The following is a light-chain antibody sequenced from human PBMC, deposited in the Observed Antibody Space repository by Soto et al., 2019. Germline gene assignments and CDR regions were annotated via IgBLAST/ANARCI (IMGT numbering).Light chain of an antibody. V-gene: IGKV1-5*03. Sequence: DIQMTQSPSTLSASVGDGVTITCRASQSISDWLAWYQQKPGKAPKLLIYRASNLESGVPSRFSGSGSGTEFTLTISSLQPDDFATYYCQQYYTYSTFGQGTKVEVK. J-gene: IGKJ1*01. CDR3: QQYYTYST. CDR2: RAS. CDR1: QSISDW.